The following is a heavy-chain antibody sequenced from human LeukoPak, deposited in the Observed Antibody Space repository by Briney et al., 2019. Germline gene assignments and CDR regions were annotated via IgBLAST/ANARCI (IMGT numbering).Heavy chain of an antibody. Sequence: SVKVSCKASGGTFSNYGITWVRQAPGQGLEWIGRIIPIFGIPNYAQKFLGRVTITADKSTSTAYMDLTGLRSEDTAVYYCARFIIKYYDSSDYYEPEYYFDYWGQGTLVTVSS. D-gene: IGHD3-22*01. V-gene: IGHV1-69*04. J-gene: IGHJ4*02. CDR2: IIPIFGIP. CDR3: ARFIIKYYDSSDYYEPEYYFDY. CDR1: GGTFSNYG.